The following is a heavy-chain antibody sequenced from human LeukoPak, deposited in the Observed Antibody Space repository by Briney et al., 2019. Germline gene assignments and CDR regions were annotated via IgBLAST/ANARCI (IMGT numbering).Heavy chain of an antibody. J-gene: IGHJ5*02. CDR1: GYTFTTYS. D-gene: IGHD4-11*01. Sequence: GASVKVSCKASGYTFTTYSINWVRQAPGQGLEWMGRINPNSGGTNYAQKFQGRVTMTRDTSISTAYIELSSLRSDDTAVYYCAKGYSDYSDWFDPWGQGTLVTVSS. V-gene: IGHV1-2*06. CDR2: INPNSGGT. CDR3: AKGYSDYSDWFDP.